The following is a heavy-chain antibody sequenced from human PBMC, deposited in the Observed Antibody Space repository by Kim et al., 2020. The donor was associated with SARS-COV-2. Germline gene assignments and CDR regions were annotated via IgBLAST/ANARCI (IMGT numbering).Heavy chain of an antibody. CDR3: ARGFYGSSGYQDTLDF. Sequence: ASVKVSCKASGYSFTSYYMHWVRQAPGQGLEWMGRINPNSGATTYARNFRGRVTMTRDTSISTSYMELSSLRSDDTAVYYCARGFYGSSGYQDTLDFWGQGTLVTVS. V-gene: IGHV1-2*06. D-gene: IGHD3-22*01. J-gene: IGHJ4*02. CDR1: GYSFTSYY. CDR2: INPNSGAT.